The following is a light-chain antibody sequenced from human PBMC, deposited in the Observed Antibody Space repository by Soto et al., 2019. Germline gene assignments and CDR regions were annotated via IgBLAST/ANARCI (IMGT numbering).Light chain of an antibody. Sequence: EIVLTQSLGTLSLXXXXXATLSCRASQSVNINYLAWYQQKPGQSPRLLMYGTSTRATGVPGRFSGSGSGTDFTLTISRLEPEDFAVYYCQQFASSPRTFGQWTKVE. J-gene: IGKJ1*01. CDR2: GTS. CDR3: QQFASSPRT. V-gene: IGKV3-20*01. CDR1: QSVNINY.